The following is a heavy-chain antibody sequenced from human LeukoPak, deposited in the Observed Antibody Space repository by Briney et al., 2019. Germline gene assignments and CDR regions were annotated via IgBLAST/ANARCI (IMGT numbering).Heavy chain of an antibody. J-gene: IGHJ3*02. CDR1: GGSISSGGYY. Sequence: SETLSLTCTVSGGSISSGGYYWSWIRQHPGKGLEWIGYIYYSGSTYYNPSLKSRVTISVDTSKNQFSLKLSSVTAADTAVYCCARSAGDYGVLRAFDIWGKGTMVTVSS. CDR2: IYYSGST. D-gene: IGHD4-17*01. CDR3: ARSAGDYGVLRAFDI. V-gene: IGHV4-31*03.